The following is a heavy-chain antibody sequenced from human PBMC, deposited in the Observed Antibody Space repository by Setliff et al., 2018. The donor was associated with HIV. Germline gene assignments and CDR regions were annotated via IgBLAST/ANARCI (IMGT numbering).Heavy chain of an antibody. J-gene: IGHJ4*02. CDR3: AWGTQRPIDS. Sequence: ASVKVSCKVSGYTFPYYYMQWVRQAPGKGLEWMGLIDPDRGEAVYAEKFQGRVTITADRSKDIAYMKLSSLRSEDTAMYYCAWGTQRPIDSWGQGTLVTVSS. CDR1: GYTFPYYY. CDR2: IDPDRGEA. V-gene: IGHV1-69-2*01. D-gene: IGHD3-16*01.